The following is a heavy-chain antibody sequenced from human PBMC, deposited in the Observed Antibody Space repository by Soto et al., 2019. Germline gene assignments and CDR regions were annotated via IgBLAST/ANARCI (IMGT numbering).Heavy chain of an antibody. CDR2: MYYGGRT. CDR1: GGYISSYY. Sequence: SETLSLTRTVSGGYISSYYWSWIRQPPGKGLEWIGYMYYGGRTNYNPCLKSRVSEAVHTSMRQFSLKLSSATAAYTARCFCARGTPSPLIVRSSRGPWFDPWGQGTLVTLS. J-gene: IGHJ5*02. V-gene: IGHV4-59*08. CDR3: ARGTPSPLIVRSSRGPWFDP. D-gene: IGHD2-15*01.